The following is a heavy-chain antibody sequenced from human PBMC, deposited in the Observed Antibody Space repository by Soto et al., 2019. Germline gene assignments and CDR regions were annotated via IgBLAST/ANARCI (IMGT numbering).Heavy chain of an antibody. V-gene: IGHV2-5*02. CDR2: LYWDDDR. J-gene: IGHJ6*03. CDR1: GFSLSTSGVG. CDR3: AHYTTTTYMDV. Sequence: QITLKESRPTLVEPTQTLTLTCTFSGFSLSTSGVGVGWVRQHPGKALEWLALLYWDDDRRYNPSLNNRLTITKDTSKNQEVLTMTNMGPVDTGTYYCAHYTTTTYMDVWGTGTTVTVSS. D-gene: IGHD1-1*01.